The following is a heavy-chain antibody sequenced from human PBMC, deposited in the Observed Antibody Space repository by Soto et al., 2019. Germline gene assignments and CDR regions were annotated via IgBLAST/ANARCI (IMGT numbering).Heavy chain of an antibody. V-gene: IGHV1-46*01. D-gene: IGHD2-21*02. CDR3: ARDGVVTATPDAFDI. J-gene: IGHJ3*02. Sequence: RASVKVSCKASGYTFTSYYMHWVRQAPGQGLEWMGIINPSGGSTSYAQKFQGRVTMTRDTSTSTVYMELSSLRSEDTAVYYCARDGVVTATPDAFDIWGQGTMVTVSS. CDR1: GYTFTSYY. CDR2: INPSGGST.